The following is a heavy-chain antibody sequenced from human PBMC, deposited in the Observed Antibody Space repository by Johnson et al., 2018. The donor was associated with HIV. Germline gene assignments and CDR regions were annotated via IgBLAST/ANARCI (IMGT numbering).Heavy chain of an antibody. J-gene: IGHJ3*02. CDR1: GFTFSSYA. V-gene: IGHV3-30*04. D-gene: IGHD6-6*01. Sequence: QVQLVESGGGVVQPGRSLRLSCAASGFTFSSYAMHWVRQAPGKGLEWVAVISYDGSNKYYADSVKGRFTISRDNSKNTLYLQMNSLRAEDTAVYYCAREYSGLSQGAFDIWGQGTMVTVSS. CDR2: ISYDGSNK. CDR3: AREYSGLSQGAFDI.